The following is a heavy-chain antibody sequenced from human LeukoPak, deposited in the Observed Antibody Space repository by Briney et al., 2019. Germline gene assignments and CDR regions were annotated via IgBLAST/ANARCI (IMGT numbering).Heavy chain of an antibody. V-gene: IGHV1-2*02. CDR3: ARGENDIVVVPAAGAFDM. CDR1: RYTFTGYY. CDR2: ISPKSGGA. D-gene: IGHD2-2*01. Sequence: ASVKVSCKPFRYTFTGYYIQWVRQAPGQGLQWMGWISPKSGGANYARKLQGRVTMTTDTSTSTAYMELMSLRSDDTAVYYCARGENDIVVVPAAGAFDMWGQGTMVTVSS. J-gene: IGHJ3*02.